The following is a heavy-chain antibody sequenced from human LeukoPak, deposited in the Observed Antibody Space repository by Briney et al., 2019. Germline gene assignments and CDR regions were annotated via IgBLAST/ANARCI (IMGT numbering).Heavy chain of an antibody. CDR3: AREAYTSAYYFDY. V-gene: IGHV7-4-1*02. D-gene: IGHD3-16*01. CDR1: GYTFTSYG. Sequence: VASVKVSCKASGYTFTSYGISWVRQAPGQGLEWMGWINTNTGNPTYAQGFTGRFVFSLDTSVSTAYLQISSLKAEDTALYYCAREAYTSAYYFDYWGQGTLVTVSS. CDR2: INTNTGNP. J-gene: IGHJ4*02.